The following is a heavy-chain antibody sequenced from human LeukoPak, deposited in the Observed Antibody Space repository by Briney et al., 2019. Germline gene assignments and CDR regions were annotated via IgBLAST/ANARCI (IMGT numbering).Heavy chain of an antibody. V-gene: IGHV4-39*07. J-gene: IGHJ4*02. CDR3: AREGTMLRYFD. D-gene: IGHD3-9*01. Sequence: SETLSLTCTVPGGSISSSSYYWGWIRQPPGKGLEWIGSIYYSGSTYYNPSLKSRATISVDTSKNQFSLKLSSVTAADTAVYYCAREGTMLRYFDWGQGNLVTVSS. CDR2: IYYSGST. CDR1: GGSISSSSYY.